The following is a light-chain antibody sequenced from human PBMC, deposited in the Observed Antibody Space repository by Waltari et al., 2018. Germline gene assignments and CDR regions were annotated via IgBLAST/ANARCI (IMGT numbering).Light chain of an antibody. J-gene: IGLJ2*01. CDR1: LRAFGGSHY. V-gene: IGLV2-11*01. CDR2: DDS. Sequence: QSALTPPRSASGSPGQSATISCTGNLRAFGGSHYLSWYQHQPGKASKLIIYDDSKRPSAVPDRCSGSNSGNAAPLTISGLQAEDEADYYCFSYAGSHTLRVCGGGTKLTVL. CDR3: FSYAGSHTLRV.